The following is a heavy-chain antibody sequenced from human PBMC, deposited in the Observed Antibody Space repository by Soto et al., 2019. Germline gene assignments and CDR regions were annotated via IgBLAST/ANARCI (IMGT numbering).Heavy chain of an antibody. CDR3: AHRVVWRPSDWSLGWFDP. D-gene: IGHD3-9*01. J-gene: IGHJ5*02. CDR1: GFSLSTGGVG. V-gene: IGHV2-5*02. CDR2: IYWDDDK. Sequence: SGPTLVNPTQTLTLTCTFSGFSLSTGGVGVGWVRQPPGKALEWLALIYWDDDKRYNPSLRSRLAIFQDTPKNLVVLIMTNMDPEDTATYYCAHRVVWRPSDWSLGWFDPWGQGTLVTVSS.